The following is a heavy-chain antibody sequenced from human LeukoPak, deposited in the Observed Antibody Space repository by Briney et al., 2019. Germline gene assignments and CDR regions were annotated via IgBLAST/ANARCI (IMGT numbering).Heavy chain of an antibody. D-gene: IGHD3-10*01. J-gene: IGHJ1*01. CDR1: GYIFTTYW. CDR2: IYPGDSDT. Sequence: ESLKISSKGSGYIFTTYWIGSVRQMPGKGLELMGIIYPGDSDTRYSPSFQGQVTISADKSITTAYLQWSSLKASDTAMYYCARGYGSGSYYLTGWGQGTLVTVSS. CDR3: ARGYGSGSYYLTG. V-gene: IGHV5-51*01.